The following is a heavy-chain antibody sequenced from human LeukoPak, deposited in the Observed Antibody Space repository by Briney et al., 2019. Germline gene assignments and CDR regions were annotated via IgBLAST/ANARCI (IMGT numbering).Heavy chain of an antibody. J-gene: IGHJ4*02. D-gene: IGHD6-6*01. CDR3: VSYSSSSGHFDY. CDR1: GGSISSYY. Sequence: SETLSLTCTVSGGSISSYYWSWIRQPPGKGLEWIGYIYYSGSTYYNPSLKSRVTISVDTSKNQFSLKLSSVTAADTAVYYCVSYSSSSGHFDYWGQGTLVTVSS. V-gene: IGHV4-59*06. CDR2: IYYSGST.